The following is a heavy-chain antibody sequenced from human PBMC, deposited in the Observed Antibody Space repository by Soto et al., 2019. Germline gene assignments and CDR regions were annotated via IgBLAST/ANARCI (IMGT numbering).Heavy chain of an antibody. Sequence: GGSLRLSCAASGFTFSSYAMSWVRQAPGKGLEWVSAISGSGGSTYYADSVKGRFTISRDNSKNTLYLQMNSLRAEDTAVYYCAKGPYYDFWSGSHLDYWGQGTLVTVSS. D-gene: IGHD3-3*01. CDR1: GFTFSSYA. CDR3: AKGPYYDFWSGSHLDY. CDR2: ISGSGGST. J-gene: IGHJ4*02. V-gene: IGHV3-23*01.